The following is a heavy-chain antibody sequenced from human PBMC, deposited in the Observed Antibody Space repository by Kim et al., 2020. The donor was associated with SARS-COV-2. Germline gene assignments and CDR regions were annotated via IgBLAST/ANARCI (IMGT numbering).Heavy chain of an antibody. Sequence: SETLSLTCTVSGGSISSYYWSWIRQPPGKGLEWIGYIYYSGSTNYNPSLKSRVTISVDTSKNQFSLKLSSVTAADTAVYYCARAYWNSARIAAAPIYYYYYGMDVWGQGTTVTVSS. V-gene: IGHV4-59*13. D-gene: IGHD6-13*01. CDR1: GGSISSYY. J-gene: IGHJ6*02. CDR3: ARAYWNSARIAAAPIYYYYYGMDV. CDR2: IYYSGST.